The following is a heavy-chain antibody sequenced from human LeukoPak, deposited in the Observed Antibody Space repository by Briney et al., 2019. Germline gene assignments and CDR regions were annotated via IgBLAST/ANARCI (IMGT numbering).Heavy chain of an antibody. CDR1: GGSFSGYY. CDR3: ARDAPPYCSGGSCYSY. CDR2: INHSGST. D-gene: IGHD2-15*01. Sequence: SETLSLTCAVYGGSFSGYYWSWIRQPPGKGLEWIGEINHSGSTNYNPSLKSRVTISVDTSKNQFSLKLSSVTAADTAVYYCARDAPPYCSGGSCYSYWGQGTLVTVSS. V-gene: IGHV4-34*01. J-gene: IGHJ4*02.